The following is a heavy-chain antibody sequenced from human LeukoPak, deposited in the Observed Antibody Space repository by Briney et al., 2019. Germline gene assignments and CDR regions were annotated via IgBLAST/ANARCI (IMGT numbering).Heavy chain of an antibody. CDR3: ARDKGPRYCSSTSCSSFDY. D-gene: IGHD2-2*01. J-gene: IGHJ4*02. V-gene: IGHV3-30-3*01. Sequence: GGSLRLSCAASGFTFSSYAMHWVRQAPGKGLEWVAVISDDGSNKYYADSVKGRFTISRDNSKNTLYLQMNSLRAEDTAVYYCARDKGPRYCSSTSCSSFDYWGQGTLVTVSS. CDR1: GFTFSSYA. CDR2: ISDDGSNK.